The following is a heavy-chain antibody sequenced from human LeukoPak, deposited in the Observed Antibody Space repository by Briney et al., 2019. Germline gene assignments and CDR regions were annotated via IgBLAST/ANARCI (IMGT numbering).Heavy chain of an antibody. CDR1: GFTCSSYA. CDR3: AKDLSMVRGGSADY. V-gene: IGHV3-23*01. CDR2: ISGSGGST. D-gene: IGHD3-10*01. Sequence: PGGSLRLSCAASGFTCSSYAMSWVRQAPGKGLEWVSAISGSGGSTYYADSVKGRFTISRDNSKNTLYLQMNSLRAEDTAVYYCAKDLSMVRGGSADYWGQGTLVTVSS. J-gene: IGHJ4*02.